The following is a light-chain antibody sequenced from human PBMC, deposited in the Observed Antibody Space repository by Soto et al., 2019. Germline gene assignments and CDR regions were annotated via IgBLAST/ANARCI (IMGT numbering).Light chain of an antibody. CDR2: GVF. J-gene: IGKJ2*01. CDR1: QSVSSNY. Sequence: VLTQSPGTVSLSPGEKATLSCMTSQSVSSNYLAWYQQKPGQAPRLLSYGVFNRATGIPDRFSGSGSGTDFSLPISRLEPEDVAVYFCHHYDGSPRTFGQGTRLQI. CDR3: HHYDGSPRT. V-gene: IGKV3-20*01.